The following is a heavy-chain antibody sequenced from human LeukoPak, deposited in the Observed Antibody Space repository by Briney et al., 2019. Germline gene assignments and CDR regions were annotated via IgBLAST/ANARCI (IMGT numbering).Heavy chain of an antibody. CDR2: ISSSSSYM. J-gene: IGHJ4*02. CDR1: GFTFSSYS. V-gene: IGHV3-21*01. CDR3: ARVDGGNSHFDY. D-gene: IGHD4-23*01. Sequence: GGSLRLSCAASGFTFSSYSMNWVRQAPGKGLEWVSSISSSSSYMYYADSVKGRFTISRDNAKNSLYLQMNSLRAEDTAVYYCARVDGGNSHFDYWGQGTLVTVSS.